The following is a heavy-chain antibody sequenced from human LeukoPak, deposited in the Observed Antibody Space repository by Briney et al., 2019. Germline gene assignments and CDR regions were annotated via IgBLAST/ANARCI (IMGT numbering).Heavy chain of an antibody. V-gene: IGHV4-59*12. CDR2: IYYSGST. CDR1: GGSISSYY. CDR3: ARDLTGTTMA. J-gene: IGHJ5*02. D-gene: IGHD1-20*01. Sequence: SETLSLTCTVSGGSISSYYWSWIRQPPGKGLEWIGYIYYSGSTYYNPSLKSRVTISVDTSKNQFSLKLSSVTAADTAVYYCARDLTGTTMAWGQGTLVTVSS.